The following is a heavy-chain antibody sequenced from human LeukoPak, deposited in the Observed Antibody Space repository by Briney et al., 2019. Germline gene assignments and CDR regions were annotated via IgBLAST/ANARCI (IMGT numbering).Heavy chain of an antibody. CDR3: GKEGRIVDRHFDY. Sequence: GGSLRLSCAASGFTFSSYAMSWVRQAPGKGLEGVSASSGSGGSTYYADSVKGRFTISRDNSKNTLYLQMNSLRGEETAVYYCGKEGRIVDRHFDYWGQGTLVTVSS. D-gene: IGHD1-26*01. CDR2: SSGSGGST. V-gene: IGHV3-23*01. J-gene: IGHJ4*02. CDR1: GFTFSSYA.